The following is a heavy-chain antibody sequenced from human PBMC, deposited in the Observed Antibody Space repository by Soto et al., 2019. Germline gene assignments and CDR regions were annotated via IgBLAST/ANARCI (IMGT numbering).Heavy chain of an antibody. J-gene: IGHJ5*02. Sequence: QVQLVQSGAEVKKPGSSVKVSCKASGGTFSSYAISWVRQAPGQGLEGMGGIIPIFGTANYAQKCQGRGTITADESTSTAYRELSSLRSEDTAVYYCARGRGGAYNWFDPWGQGTLVTVSS. CDR3: ARGRGGAYNWFDP. D-gene: IGHD3-10*01. CDR1: GGTFSSYA. V-gene: IGHV1-69*01. CDR2: IIPIFGTA.